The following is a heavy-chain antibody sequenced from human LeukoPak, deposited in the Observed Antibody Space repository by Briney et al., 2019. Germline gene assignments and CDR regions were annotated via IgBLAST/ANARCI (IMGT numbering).Heavy chain of an antibody. Sequence: GGSLRLSCAASGFTFSSYEMNWFRQAPGKGLEGVSYISSSGSTIYYADSVKGRFTISRDNAKNSLYLQMNSLRAEDTAVYYCARDRTYYYDSSGGFDYWGQGTLVTVSS. CDR3: ARDRTYYYDSSGGFDY. V-gene: IGHV3-48*03. CDR1: GFTFSSYE. CDR2: ISSSGSTI. D-gene: IGHD3-22*01. J-gene: IGHJ4*02.